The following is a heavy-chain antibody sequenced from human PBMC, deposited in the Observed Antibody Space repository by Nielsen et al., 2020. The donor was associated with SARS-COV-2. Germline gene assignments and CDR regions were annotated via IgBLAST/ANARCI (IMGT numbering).Heavy chain of an antibody. CDR1: GFTFNRYY. Sequence: ASVKVSCKASGFTFNRYYMHWVRQAPGQGLEWMGLINPTNGGTTYAQKFLGTVTMTRDTSTSTVYMELNNLRSADTAVYYCARDSSGTYRRVDYWGQGTLVTVSS. CDR3: ARDSSGTYRRVDY. D-gene: IGHD3-22*01. CDR2: INPTNGGT. J-gene: IGHJ4*02. V-gene: IGHV1-46*02.